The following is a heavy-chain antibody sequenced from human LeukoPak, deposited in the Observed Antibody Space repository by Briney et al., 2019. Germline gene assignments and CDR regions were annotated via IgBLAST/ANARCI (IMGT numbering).Heavy chain of an antibody. D-gene: IGHD2-15*01. J-gene: IGHJ4*02. CDR2: IYYSGST. CDR3: ARHINCSGGRCYSDFDY. CDR1: GGSISSSSYY. Sequence: SETLSLTCTVSGGSISSSSYYWGWIRQPPGKGLEWIGSIYYSGSTYYNPSLKSRVTIIVDTSKNQFSLKLSSVTAADTAVYYCARHINCSGGRCYSDFDYWGQGTLVTVSS. V-gene: IGHV4-39*01.